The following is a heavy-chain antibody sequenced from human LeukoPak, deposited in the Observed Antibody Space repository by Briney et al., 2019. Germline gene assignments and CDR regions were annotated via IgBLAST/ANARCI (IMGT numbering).Heavy chain of an antibody. CDR3: ARVGVLDCSSTSCYHYYYYMDV. D-gene: IGHD2-2*01. CDR1: GYTFTSYD. V-gene: IGHV1-8*03. J-gene: IGHJ6*03. Sequence: ASVKVSCKASGYTFTSYDINWVRQATGQGLEWMGWMNPNSSNTGYAQKFQGRVTITRNTSISTAYMELSSLRSEDTAVYYCARVGVLDCSSTSCYHYYYYMDVWGKGTTVTVSS. CDR2: MNPNSSNT.